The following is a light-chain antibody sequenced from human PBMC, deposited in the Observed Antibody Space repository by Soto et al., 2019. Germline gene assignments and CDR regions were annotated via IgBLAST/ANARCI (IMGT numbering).Light chain of an antibody. J-gene: IGKJ4*01. CDR3: QQYGDTPLT. CDR1: QSVSSSY. Sequence: EILLAQSPGTLSLSPGERTTLSCRASQSVSSSYLAWYQQKPGQAPRLLIYGASSMATGIPDRFSGSGSGTDFTLTISRLESEDFAVYHCQQYGDTPLTFGGGTKVDIK. CDR2: GAS. V-gene: IGKV3-20*01.